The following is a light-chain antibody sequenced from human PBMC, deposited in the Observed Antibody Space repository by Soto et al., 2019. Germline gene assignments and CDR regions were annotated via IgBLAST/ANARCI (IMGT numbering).Light chain of an antibody. J-gene: IGLJ1*01. V-gene: IGLV2-14*01. CDR1: SSDVGGYNY. Sequence: QSVLTQPASVSGSPGQSITISCTGTSSDVGGYNYVSWYQQHPGKPPKLMIYDVSNRTSGVSNRFSGSKSGNTASLTISGLQAEDEADYYCSSYTSSSTLLYVFGTGTKVTVL. CDR3: SSYTSSSTLLYV. CDR2: DVS.